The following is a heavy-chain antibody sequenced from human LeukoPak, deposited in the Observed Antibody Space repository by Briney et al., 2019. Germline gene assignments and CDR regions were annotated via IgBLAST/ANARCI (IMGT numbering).Heavy chain of an antibody. J-gene: IGHJ6*02. Sequence: SETLPLTCTVSSGSISTYYWGWIRQPPGKGLEWIGCVYYSGTTYYNPSLKSRVTISVDSSKNQFSLKLHSVTASDTAVYYCARDGGTYGMDVWGQGTTVTVSS. CDR3: ARDGGTYGMDV. CDR1: SGSISTYY. D-gene: IGHD3-16*01. V-gene: IGHV4-59*01. CDR2: VYYSGTT.